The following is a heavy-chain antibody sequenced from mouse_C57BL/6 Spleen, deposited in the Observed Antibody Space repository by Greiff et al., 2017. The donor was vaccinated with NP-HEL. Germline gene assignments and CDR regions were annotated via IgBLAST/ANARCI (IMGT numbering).Heavy chain of an antibody. CDR2: ISGGGGNT. Sequence: EVKLMESGGGLVKPGGSLKLSCAASGFTFSSYTMSWVRQTPEKRLEWVATISGGGGNTYYPDSVKGRFTISRDNAKNTLYLQMSSLRSEDTALYYCARQDYYGSSWYFDVWGTGTTVTVSS. CDR1: GFTFSSYT. D-gene: IGHD1-1*01. V-gene: IGHV5-9*01. CDR3: ARQDYYGSSWYFDV. J-gene: IGHJ1*03.